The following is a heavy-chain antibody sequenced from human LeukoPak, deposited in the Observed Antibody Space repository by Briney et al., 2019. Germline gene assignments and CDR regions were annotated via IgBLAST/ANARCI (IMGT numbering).Heavy chain of an antibody. V-gene: IGHV4-39*07. J-gene: IGHJ4*02. CDR3: ARSHGTGWYGLDF. CDR2: ISYSGTT. CDR1: GGSISSSSVY. Sequence: KPSETLSLTCTVSGGSISSSSVYWAWIRQPPGKGLEWIGSISYSGTTYYNPSLKSRVTISLDTSKNQFSLQVRSVTAADTAVYYCARSHGTGWYGLDFWGQGTLVTVSS. D-gene: IGHD6-19*01.